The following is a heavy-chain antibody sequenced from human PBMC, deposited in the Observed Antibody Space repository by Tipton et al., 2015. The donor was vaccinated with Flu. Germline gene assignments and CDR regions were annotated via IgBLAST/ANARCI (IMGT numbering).Heavy chain of an antibody. CDR2: IYPAGGGI. J-gene: IGHJ4*02. CDR1: GYTFTSYN. D-gene: IGHD3-10*01. CDR3: ARDRGFGAYTFDY. Sequence: QLVQSGAEVKKPGASVKVSCKASGYTFTSYNMHWVRQAPGQGLEWMGIIYPAGGGISYAQKFQGRVIMTRDKSTGTVHMELSSLRSDDTAMYYCARDRGFGAYTFDYWGQGTLVTVAS. V-gene: IGHV1-46*01.